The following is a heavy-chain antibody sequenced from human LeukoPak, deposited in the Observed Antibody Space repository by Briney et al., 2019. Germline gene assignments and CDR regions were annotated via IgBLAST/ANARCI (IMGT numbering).Heavy chain of an antibody. J-gene: IGHJ5*02. D-gene: IGHD3-10*01. V-gene: IGHV4-59*08. CDR3: ARQNFTSGSYLNWFDP. Sequence: PSETLSLTCTVSGGSISTYYWRWIGQPPGKGLEWIGDIYYSGSTNYNPSLKSRVIISVDTSKNQFSLKLSSVTAADTAVYYCARQNFTSGSYLNWFDPWGQGTLVTVSS. CDR1: GGSISTYY. CDR2: IYYSGST.